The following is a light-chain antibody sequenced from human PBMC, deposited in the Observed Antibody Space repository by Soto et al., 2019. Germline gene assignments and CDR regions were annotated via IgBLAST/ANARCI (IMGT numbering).Light chain of an antibody. CDR1: SSNIGAGYD. CDR2: GNN. Sequence: QSVLTQPPSVSGAPGQRVTISCSGTSSNIGAGYDVHWYHQLPGTAPKLLIFGNNNRPSGVPARFSASRSGTSASLAITGLQAEDEADYSCQSFDTTLRGSVFGGGTQLTVL. V-gene: IGLV1-40*01. CDR3: QSFDTTLRGSV. J-gene: IGLJ3*02.